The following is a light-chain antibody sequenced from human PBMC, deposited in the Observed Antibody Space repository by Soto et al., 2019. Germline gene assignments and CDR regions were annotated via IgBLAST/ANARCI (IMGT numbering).Light chain of an antibody. CDR1: SSDVGTYNY. Sequence: QSALTQPPSASESPGQSVAISCTGTSSDVGTYNYVSWYQQHPGKVPKLMIYEVNKRPSGVPDRFSGSKSGNTASLTVSGLQAEDEADYYCASFAASPVFGGGTKLTVL. CDR2: EVN. J-gene: IGLJ3*02. V-gene: IGLV2-8*01. CDR3: ASFAASPV.